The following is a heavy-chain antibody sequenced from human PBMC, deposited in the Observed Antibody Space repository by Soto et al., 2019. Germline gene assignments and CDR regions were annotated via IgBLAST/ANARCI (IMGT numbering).Heavy chain of an antibody. J-gene: IGHJ6*03. CDR3: ARPVYGDYPYYYYYYMYV. CDR1: GYTFTSYG. V-gene: IGHV1-18*01. Sequence: ASVKVSCKASGYTFTSYGISWVRQAPGQGLEWMGWISAYNGNTNYAQKLQGRVTMTTDTSTSTAYMELRSLRSDDTAVYYCARPVYGDYPYYYYYYMYVWGKGTTVTVSS. D-gene: IGHD4-17*01. CDR2: ISAYNGNT.